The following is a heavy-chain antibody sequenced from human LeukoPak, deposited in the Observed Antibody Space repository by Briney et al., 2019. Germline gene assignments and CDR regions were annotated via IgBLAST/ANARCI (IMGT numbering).Heavy chain of an antibody. D-gene: IGHD4-17*01. CDR2: IWYDGSNK. Sequence: QPGRSLRLSCAASGFTFSRYGMHWVRQAPGQGLECVAVIWYDGSNKYYADSVKGRFTISRDNSKNTLYLQMNSLRVEDTAVYYCAKNGDNSFDYWGQGTLVTVSS. CDR1: GFTFSRYG. V-gene: IGHV3-33*06. J-gene: IGHJ4*02. CDR3: AKNGDNSFDY.